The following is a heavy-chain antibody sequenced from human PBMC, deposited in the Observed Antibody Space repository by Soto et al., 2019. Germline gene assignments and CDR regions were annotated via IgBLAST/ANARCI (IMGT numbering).Heavy chain of an antibody. CDR1: GFSLSTGGVG. J-gene: IGHJ6*02. D-gene: IGHD2-21*02. CDR2: IYWDDDK. CDR3: AHSRCGGDCLQSYSSHYYYGMDV. Sequence: SGPTLVNPTQTLTLTCTISGFSLSTGGVGVGWIRQPPGKALEWLALIYWDDDKRYSPSLKSRLTITKDTSKNQVVLTKNNMEPVDTATYYCAHSRCGGDCLQSYSSHYYYGMDVWGQGTTVTVSS. V-gene: IGHV2-5*02.